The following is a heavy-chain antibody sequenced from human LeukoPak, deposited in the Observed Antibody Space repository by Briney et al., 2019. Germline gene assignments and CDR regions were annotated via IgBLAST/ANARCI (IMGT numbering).Heavy chain of an antibody. D-gene: IGHD3-10*01. V-gene: IGHV3-23*01. J-gene: IGHJ4*02. CDR3: ATGTMVRGVITDIDY. CDR1: GFTFSSYG. CDR2: ISGSGGST. Sequence: GGSLRLSCAASGFTFSSYGMSWVRQAPGKGLEWVSAISGSGGSTYYADSMKGRFTISRDNSKNTLFLQMNSLRAEDTAVYYCATGTMVRGVITDIDYWGQGTLVTVSS.